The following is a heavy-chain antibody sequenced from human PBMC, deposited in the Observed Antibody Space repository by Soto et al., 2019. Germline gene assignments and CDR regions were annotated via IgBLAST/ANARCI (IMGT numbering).Heavy chain of an antibody. J-gene: IGHJ4*02. CDR3: AKDPRGIVGAGAWLDS. D-gene: IGHD1-26*01. Sequence: GGSLRLSCAASGFSFSSYAIHWVRQAPGKGLEWVAVISYDVSDMYYGDSVKGRFTISRDNSNNTLYLQMNSLRPDDTALYYCAKDPRGIVGAGAWLDSWGQGTLVTVSS. CDR1: GFSFSSYA. CDR2: ISYDVSDM. V-gene: IGHV3-30*18.